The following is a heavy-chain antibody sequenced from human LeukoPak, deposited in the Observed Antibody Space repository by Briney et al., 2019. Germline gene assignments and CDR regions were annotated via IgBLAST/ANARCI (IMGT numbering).Heavy chain of an antibody. J-gene: IGHJ4*02. CDR1: GYTFTSYD. D-gene: IGHD6-19*01. V-gene: IGHV1-8*02. CDR3: ARHGAHSGQWLEPIYSD. Sequence: ASVKVSYKASGYTFTSYDINWVRQAPGQGLEWMGWMDPNRGNTGYAQKFQGRVTMTRSTSVNTAYMELSSLTSEDTAVYYCARHGAHSGQWLEPIYSDWGQGTLVTVSS. CDR2: MDPNRGNT.